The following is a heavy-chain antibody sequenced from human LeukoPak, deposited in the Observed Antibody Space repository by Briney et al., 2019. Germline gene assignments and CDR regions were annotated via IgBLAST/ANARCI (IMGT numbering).Heavy chain of an antibody. D-gene: IGHD6-13*01. CDR1: GYTFTSYY. J-gene: IGHJ4*02. CDR2: INPSGGST. CDR3: AAEGSSSWYGTNFSPMGGFDY. Sequence: ASVKVSCKASGYTFTSYYMHWVRQAPGQGLEWMGIINPSGGSTSYAQKFQGRVTITRDTSASTVYMELSSLRSEDMAVYYCAAEGSSSWYGTNFSPMGGFDYWGQGTLVTVSS. V-gene: IGHV1-46*01.